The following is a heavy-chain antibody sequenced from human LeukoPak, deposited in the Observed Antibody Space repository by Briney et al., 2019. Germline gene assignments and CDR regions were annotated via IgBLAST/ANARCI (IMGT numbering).Heavy chain of an antibody. D-gene: IGHD3-10*01. J-gene: IGHJ4*02. CDR2: ISGSGGST. CDR1: GFTFGSSA. CDR3: LHGSGSFGG. V-gene: IGHV3-23*01. Sequence: GGSLRLSWAAFGFTFGSSAVGWVRQAPGKGLGWVLAISGSGGSTYYADSVEGRFTHSRDNSKNTLYLQINSLRAEDRAVYYCLHGSGSFGGWGQGTLVPVSS.